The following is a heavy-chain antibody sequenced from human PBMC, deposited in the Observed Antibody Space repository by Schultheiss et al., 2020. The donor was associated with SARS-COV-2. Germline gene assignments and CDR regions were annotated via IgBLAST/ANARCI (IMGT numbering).Heavy chain of an antibody. CDR2: IYNSGST. D-gene: IGHD3-22*01. CDR1: GGSISSGGYY. Sequence: SQTLSLTCTVSGGSISSGGYYWSWIRQHPGKGLEWIGHIYNSGSTYYNSSLKSRVTISVDTSKNQFSLKLSSVTAADTAVYYCASTGYYDSSVGGMDVWGQGTTVTVSS. CDR3: ASTGYYDSSVGGMDV. V-gene: IGHV4-31*03. J-gene: IGHJ6*02.